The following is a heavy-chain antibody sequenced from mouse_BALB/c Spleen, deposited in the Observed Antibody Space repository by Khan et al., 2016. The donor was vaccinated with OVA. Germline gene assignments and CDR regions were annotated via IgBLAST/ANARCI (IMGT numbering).Heavy chain of an antibody. CDR1: GFSLTNYG. CDR3: ARQPYYHYDIMDY. Sequence: VQLQESGPGLAAPSQSLSITCTISGFSLTNYGVHWVRQPPGKGLEWLVVIWSDGSTTYNSALQSSLTITKDNSQSQVFLKMNIHQTDDTAIYFCARQPYYHYDIMDYWGQGTSVTVSS. V-gene: IGHV2-6-1*01. CDR2: IWSDGST. J-gene: IGHJ4*01. D-gene: IGHD2-10*01.